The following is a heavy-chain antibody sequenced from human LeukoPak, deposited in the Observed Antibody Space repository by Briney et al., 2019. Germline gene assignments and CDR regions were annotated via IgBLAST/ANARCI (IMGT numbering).Heavy chain of an antibody. Sequence: PGGSLRLSCAASGFTFSSYWMSWVRQAPGKGLEWVANIKQDGSEKYYVDSVKGRFTISRDNAKNSLHLQMNSLRAEDTAVYYCARGVPYGSGGGYFDYWGQGTLVTVSS. D-gene: IGHD3-10*01. CDR1: GFTFSSYW. J-gene: IGHJ4*02. CDR3: ARGVPYGSGGGYFDY. CDR2: IKQDGSEK. V-gene: IGHV3-7*01.